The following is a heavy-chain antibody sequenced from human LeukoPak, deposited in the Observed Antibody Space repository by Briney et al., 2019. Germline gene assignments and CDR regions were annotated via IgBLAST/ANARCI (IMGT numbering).Heavy chain of an antibody. J-gene: IGHJ4*02. CDR2: IIPIFGTA. CDR1: GGTFSSYA. Sequence: GASVKVSCKASGGTFSSYAISWVRRAPGQGLEWMGGIIPIFGTANYAQKFQGRVTITADESTSTAYMELSSLRSEDTAVYYCATNYYDSSGYYLEWDYWGQGTLVTVSS. D-gene: IGHD3-22*01. V-gene: IGHV1-69*13. CDR3: ATNYYDSSGYYLEWDY.